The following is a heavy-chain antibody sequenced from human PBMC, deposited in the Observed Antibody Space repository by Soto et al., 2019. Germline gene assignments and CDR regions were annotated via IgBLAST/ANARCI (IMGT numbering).Heavy chain of an antibody. CDR1: GFTFMTYD. CDR2: VSYRENSK. Sequence: GGSLRLSCAASGFTFMTYDMHWVRQAPGKGLEWVAGVSYRENSKFYGGSVKGRFTISRDNSKNTLFLQMNSLRIEDSAVYYCANGLLNPSSPDPEFDYWGQGTQVTVSS. V-gene: IGHV3-30*18. D-gene: IGHD3-10*01. J-gene: IGHJ4*02. CDR3: ANGLLNPSSPDPEFDY.